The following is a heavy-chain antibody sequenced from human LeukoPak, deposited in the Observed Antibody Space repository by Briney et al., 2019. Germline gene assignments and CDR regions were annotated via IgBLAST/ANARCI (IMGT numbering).Heavy chain of an antibody. J-gene: IGHJ6*03. CDR3: ARVMDTGYGGKLLGYYYYMDV. CDR1: GGSTSSYY. V-gene: IGHV4-59*01. D-gene: IGHD4/OR15-4a*01. Sequence: PSETLSLTCTVSGGSTSSYYWSWIRQPPGKGLEWIGYIHYSGSTNNNPSLKSRVTISVDTSKNQFSLKLSSVTAADTAVYYCARVMDTGYGGKLLGYYYYMDVWGKGTTVTVSS. CDR2: IHYSGST.